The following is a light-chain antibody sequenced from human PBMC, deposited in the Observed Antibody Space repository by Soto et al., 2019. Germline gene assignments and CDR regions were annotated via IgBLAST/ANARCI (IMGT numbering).Light chain of an antibody. CDR1: QSLSRHY. Sequence: EIVLTLSPRTLSLSPGERATLSCRASQSLSRHYIAWYQHRPGQAPRLRIYGASSRATGIPDRFSGIGSGAVFTLTIAGLEPEDFAVYYCQQYDTSPPITFGQGTRLEI. CDR3: QQYDTSPPIT. J-gene: IGKJ5*01. CDR2: GAS. V-gene: IGKV3-20*01.